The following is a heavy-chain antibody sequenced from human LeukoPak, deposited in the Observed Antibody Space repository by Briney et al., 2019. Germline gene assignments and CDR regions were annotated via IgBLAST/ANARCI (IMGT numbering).Heavy chain of an antibody. CDR2: IYNSGST. CDR1: GCSISSYY. CDR3: ARGGGGYPPYL. Sequence: SETLSLTCTVSGCSISSYYWSWIRQPPGKGLEWIGYIYNSGSTNYNPSLKSRVTISVDTSKNQFSLKLSSVTAADTAVYYCARGGGGYPPYLWGQGTLVTVSS. D-gene: IGHD2-21*01. V-gene: IGHV4-59*01. J-gene: IGHJ5*02.